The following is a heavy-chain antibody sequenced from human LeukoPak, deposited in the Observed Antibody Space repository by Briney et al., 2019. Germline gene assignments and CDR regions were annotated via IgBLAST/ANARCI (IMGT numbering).Heavy chain of an antibody. CDR1: GFTFSSYG. V-gene: IGHV3-23*01. CDR2: ISGSGGST. Sequence: GGSLRLSCAASGFTFSSYGMSWVRQAPGKGLEWVSAISGSGGSTYYADSVKGRFTISRDNSKNTLYLQMNSLRAEDTAVYYCAKDGSSSWYNNFLLNYWGQGTLVTVSS. J-gene: IGHJ4*02. D-gene: IGHD6-13*01. CDR3: AKDGSSSWYNNFLLNY.